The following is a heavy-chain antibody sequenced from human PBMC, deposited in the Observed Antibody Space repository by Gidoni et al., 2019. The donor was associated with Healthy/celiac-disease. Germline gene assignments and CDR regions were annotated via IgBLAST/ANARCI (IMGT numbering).Heavy chain of an antibody. D-gene: IGHD3-9*01. CDR1: GGSISSCY. CDR2: IYYSGST. CDR3: AGGGLTGLPNWYFDL. Sequence: QVQLQESGPGLVKPSETLSLTCTVSGGSISSCYWRWIRQPPGKGLEWVGYIYYSGSTNDNPSLKSRVTKSVEPSKNQFSLKVGSGTAADTAGDYGAGGGLTGLPNWYFDLWGRGTLVTVSS. V-gene: IGHV4-59*01. J-gene: IGHJ2*01.